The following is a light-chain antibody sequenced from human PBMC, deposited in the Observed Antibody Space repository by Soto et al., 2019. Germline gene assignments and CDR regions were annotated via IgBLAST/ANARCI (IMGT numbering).Light chain of an antibody. V-gene: IGLV2-14*03. CDR1: SSDVGAYDF. CDR3: SSYTTSSTRV. CDR2: EVS. J-gene: IGLJ1*01. Sequence: QSALTQPASVSGSPGHSIAISCTGTSSDVGAYDFVSWYQQHPDKAPKLMIYEVSHRPSGVSYRFTGSKSVNTATLTISGLQAEDEADYYCSSYTTSSTRVFGTGTKVTVL.